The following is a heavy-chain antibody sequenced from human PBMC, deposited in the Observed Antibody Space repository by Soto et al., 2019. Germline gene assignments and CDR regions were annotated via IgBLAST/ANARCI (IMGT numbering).Heavy chain of an antibody. D-gene: IGHD3-22*01. CDR1: GGSFSGYY. CDR3: ARKYYYDSSGYYYGGFDI. J-gene: IGHJ3*02. CDR2: INHSGST. V-gene: IGHV4-34*01. Sequence: SETLSLTCAAYGGSFSGYYWSWIRQPPGKGLEWIGEINHSGSTNYNPSLKSRVTISVDTSKNQFSLKLSFVTAADTALYYCARKYYYDSSGYYYGGFDIWGQGTMVTVSS.